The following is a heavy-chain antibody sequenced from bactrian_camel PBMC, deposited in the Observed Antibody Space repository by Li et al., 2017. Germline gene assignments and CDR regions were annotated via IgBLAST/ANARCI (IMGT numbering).Heavy chain of an antibody. Sequence: HVQLVESGGGSVQTGGSLRLSCAASEAAWNTNCIGWFRQIPDKEREGVAGIESDGSTSYADSVKGRFTVSQDAAKNSIDLQMNSLKPDDTAVYYCAATGQMLSVAGCRTQGTQVTVS. D-gene: IGHD1*01. V-gene: IGHV3S53*01. J-gene: IGHJ4*01. CDR2: IESDGST. CDR1: EAAWNTNC.